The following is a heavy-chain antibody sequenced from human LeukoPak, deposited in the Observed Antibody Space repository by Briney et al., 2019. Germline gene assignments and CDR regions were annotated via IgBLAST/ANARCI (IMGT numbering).Heavy chain of an antibody. CDR3: ARGHACGGDCYSFFGVISNWFDP. CDR1: GYSFTNYD. D-gene: IGHD2-21*01. CDR2: MNPNSGNT. J-gene: IGHJ5*02. V-gene: IGHV1-8*03. Sequence: ASVKVSCKASGYSFTNYDINWVRQATGQGLEWMGWMNPNSGNTGYAQKFQGRVTITRNTSISTAYMELSSLRSEDTAVYYCARGHACGGDCYSFFGVISNWFDPWGQGTQVTVSS.